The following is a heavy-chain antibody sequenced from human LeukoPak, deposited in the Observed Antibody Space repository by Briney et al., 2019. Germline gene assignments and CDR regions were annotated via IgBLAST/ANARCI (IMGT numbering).Heavy chain of an antibody. CDR1: GGSISSANYC. CDR2: ICYSGNT. Sequence: SETLSLTCSVSGGSISSANYCWSWIRQPPAKGLEWIGYICYSGNTYYNPSLKSRVTISIDTSKNQFSLNLNSVTAADTAVYYCARVPAVTGWFDPWGQGTLVTVSS. J-gene: IGHJ5*02. D-gene: IGHD4-17*01. V-gene: IGHV4-30-4*02. CDR3: ARVPAVTGWFDP.